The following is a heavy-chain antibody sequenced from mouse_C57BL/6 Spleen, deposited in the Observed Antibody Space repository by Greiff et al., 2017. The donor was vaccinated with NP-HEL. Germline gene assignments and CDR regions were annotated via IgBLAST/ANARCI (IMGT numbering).Heavy chain of an antibody. CDR1: GYSITSGYD. D-gene: IGHD1-1*01. CDR3: ARDDYYGSWYFDV. J-gene: IGHJ1*03. CDR2: ISYSGST. Sequence: DVKLQESGPGMVKPSQSLSLTCTVTGYSITSGYDWHWIRHFPGNKLEWMGYISYSGSTNYNPSLKSRISITHDTSKNHFFLKLNSVTTEDTATYYCARDDYYGSWYFDVWGTGTTVTVSS. V-gene: IGHV3-1*01.